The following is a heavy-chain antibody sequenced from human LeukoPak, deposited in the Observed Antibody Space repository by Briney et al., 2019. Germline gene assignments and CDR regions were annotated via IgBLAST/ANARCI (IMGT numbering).Heavy chain of an antibody. CDR1: GGSISSSSYY. CDR2: IYYSGST. D-gene: IGHD6-19*01. Sequence: SETLSLTCTVSGGSISSSSYYWGWIRQPPGKGLEWIGSIYYSGSTYYNPSLKSRVTISVDTSKNQFSLKLSSVTAADTAVYYCARGIAVAGKAGGLDYWGQGTLVTVSS. CDR3: ARGIAVAGKAGGLDY. J-gene: IGHJ4*02. V-gene: IGHV4-39*01.